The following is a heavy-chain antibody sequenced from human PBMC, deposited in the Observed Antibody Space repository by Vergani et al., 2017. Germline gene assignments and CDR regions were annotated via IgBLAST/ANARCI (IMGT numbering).Heavy chain of an antibody. CDR1: GFTFSSYA. D-gene: IGHD3-10*01. CDR3: ARLERVLWFGGVDY. J-gene: IGHJ4*02. V-gene: IGHV4-39*01. Sequence: VQLLESGGGLVQPGGSLRLSCAASGFTFSSYAMSWIRQPPGKGLEWIGSIYYSGSTYYNPSLKRRVTISVDTSKNQFSLKLSSVTAADTAVYYCARLERVLWFGGVDYWGQGTLVTVSS. CDR2: IYYSGST.